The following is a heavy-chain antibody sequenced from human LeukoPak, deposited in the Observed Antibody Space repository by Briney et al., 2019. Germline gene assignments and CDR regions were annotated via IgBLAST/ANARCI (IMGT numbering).Heavy chain of an antibody. CDR3: VKDGLDWGSYFDL. CDR2: ISGNT. CDR1: RFTFSSYT. V-gene: IGHV3-23*01. J-gene: IGHJ2*01. Sequence: GGSLRLSCAASRFTFSSYTMNWVRQAPGKGLQWVSAISGNTYYADSVKGRFTISRDNSKNTLYLQMNNLRAEDTAVYYCVKDGLDWGSYFDLWGRGTLVTVSS. D-gene: IGHD3-9*01.